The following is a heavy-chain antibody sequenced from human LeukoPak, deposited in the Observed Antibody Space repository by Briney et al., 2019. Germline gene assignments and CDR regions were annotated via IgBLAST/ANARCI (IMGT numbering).Heavy chain of an antibody. D-gene: IGHD5-18*01. V-gene: IGHV3-30*02. CDR2: IRYDGSNK. CDR3: AKGSGYSYGSYDY. Sequence: GGSLRLSCAASGFTFSSYGMHWVRQAPGKGLEWVAFIRYDGSNKYYADSVKGRFTISRDNSKNTLYLQMNSLRAEDTAVYYCAKGSGYSYGSYDYWVQGTLVTVSS. J-gene: IGHJ4*02. CDR1: GFTFSSYG.